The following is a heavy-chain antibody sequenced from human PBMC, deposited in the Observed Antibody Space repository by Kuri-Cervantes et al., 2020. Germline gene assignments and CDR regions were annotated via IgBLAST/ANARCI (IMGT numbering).Heavy chain of an antibody. CDR3: ARDPWAGTTGNWFDP. CDR2: IIPIFGTA. Sequence: SVKVSCKASGGTFSSYAISWVRQAPGQGLEWMGGIIPIFGTANYAQKFQGRVTITADESTSTAYMELSSLRSEDTTVYYCARDPWAGTTGNWFDPWGQGTLVTVSS. D-gene: IGHD1-7*01. J-gene: IGHJ5*02. V-gene: IGHV1-69*13. CDR1: GGTFSSYA.